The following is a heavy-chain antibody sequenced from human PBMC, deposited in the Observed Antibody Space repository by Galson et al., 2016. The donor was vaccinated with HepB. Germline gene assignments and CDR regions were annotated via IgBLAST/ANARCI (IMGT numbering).Heavy chain of an antibody. D-gene: IGHD6-19*01. V-gene: IGHV3-7*04. Sequence: SLRLSCAASGFTFRSDWMSWVRQAPGKGLEWVANIKEEGSEKYYADSVKGRFTISRDNAKNSLYLQMSSLRADDTAVYYCARHLPGIAVAGMYYHYYYGMDVWGQGTTVTVSS. J-gene: IGHJ6*02. CDR2: IKEEGSEK. CDR1: GFTFRSDW. CDR3: ARHLPGIAVAGMYYHYYYGMDV.